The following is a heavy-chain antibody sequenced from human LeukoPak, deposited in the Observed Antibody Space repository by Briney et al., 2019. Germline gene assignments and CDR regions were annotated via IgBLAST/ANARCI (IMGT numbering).Heavy chain of an antibody. J-gene: IGHJ4*02. CDR3: AKERDYGPADY. Sequence: GGSLRLSCAASGFIFNKHAMSWVRQAPGKGLEWVSGLSGGGGSTDYADSVKGRFTVSRDNSKNSLFLQMNSLRAEDTAIYYCAKERDYGPADYWGQGTLVTVSS. V-gene: IGHV3-23*01. D-gene: IGHD4/OR15-4a*01. CDR2: LSGGGGST. CDR1: GFIFNKHA.